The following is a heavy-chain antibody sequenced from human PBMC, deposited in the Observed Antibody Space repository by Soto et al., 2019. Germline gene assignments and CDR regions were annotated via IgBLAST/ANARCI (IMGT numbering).Heavy chain of an antibody. CDR1: GASFISSY. CDR2: IYYSGST. V-gene: IGHV4-59*01. Sequence: SETLSLTCTVSGASFISSYWSWIRQPPGKGLEWIGYIYYSGSTNYNPSLKSRVTISVDTSKNQFSLKLSSVTAADTAVYYCAKGLRYFDYWGQGTLVTVSS. J-gene: IGHJ4*02. CDR3: AKGLRYFDY. D-gene: IGHD4-17*01.